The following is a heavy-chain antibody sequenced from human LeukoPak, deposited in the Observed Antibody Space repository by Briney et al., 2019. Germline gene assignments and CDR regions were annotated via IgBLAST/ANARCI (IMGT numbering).Heavy chain of an antibody. D-gene: IGHD3-22*01. Sequence: PSETLSLTCTVSGGYISSYYWSWIRQPAGKGLEWIGRIYTSRSTNYNPSLKSRVTMSVDTSKNQFSLKLSSVTAADTAVYYCAREYYYDSSGCYDYWGQGTLVTVSS. J-gene: IGHJ4*02. CDR3: AREYYYDSSGCYDY. V-gene: IGHV4-4*07. CDR1: GGYISSYY. CDR2: IYTSRST.